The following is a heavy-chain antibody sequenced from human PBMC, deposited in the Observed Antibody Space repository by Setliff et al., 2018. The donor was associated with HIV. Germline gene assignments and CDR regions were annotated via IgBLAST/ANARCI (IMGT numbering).Heavy chain of an antibody. CDR3: ARLHPTTYYYDSSGYYADF. CDR2: LYISGNT. Sequence: SETLSLTCTVSGGSISSGNYYWSWIRQPAGKGLEWIGRLYISGNTYYNPSLKSRVTISVDTSKNQFSLKLNSVTAADTAVYYCARLHPTTYYYDSSGYYADFWGQGTLVTVSS. CDR1: GGSISSGNYY. V-gene: IGHV4-61*02. D-gene: IGHD3-22*01. J-gene: IGHJ4*02.